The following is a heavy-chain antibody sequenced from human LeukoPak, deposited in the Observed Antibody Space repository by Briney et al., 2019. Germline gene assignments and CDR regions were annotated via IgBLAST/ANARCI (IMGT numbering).Heavy chain of an antibody. J-gene: IGHJ5*02. Sequence: ASVTVSCKASGYTFTSYYMHWVRQAPGQGLEWMGIINPSGGSTSYAQKFQGRVTMTRDTSTSTVYMELRSLRSEDTAMYYCARDTQLRNWFDPWGQGTPVTVSS. CDR1: GYTFTSYY. CDR3: ARDTQLRNWFDP. V-gene: IGHV1-46*01. CDR2: INPSGGST. D-gene: IGHD4-17*01.